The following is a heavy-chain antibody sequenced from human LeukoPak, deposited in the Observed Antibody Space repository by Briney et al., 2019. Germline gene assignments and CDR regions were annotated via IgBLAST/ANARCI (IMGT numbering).Heavy chain of an antibody. D-gene: IGHD3-22*01. CDR2: INHSGST. Sequence: SSETLSLTCTVSGGSVSSGNYYWSWIRQPPGKGLEWIGEINHSGSTNYNPSLKSRVTISVDTSKNQFSLKLSSVTAADTAVYHCASRKRGYDSSGYKYYFDYWGQGTLVTVSS. CDR3: ASRKRGYDSSGYKYYFDY. J-gene: IGHJ4*02. V-gene: IGHV4-39*07. CDR1: GGSVSSGNYY.